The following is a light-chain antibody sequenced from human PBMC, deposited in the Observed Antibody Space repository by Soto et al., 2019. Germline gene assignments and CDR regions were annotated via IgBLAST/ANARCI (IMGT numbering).Light chain of an antibody. CDR1: QSVSSN. CDR2: GAS. V-gene: IGKV3-11*01. Sequence: IVLTRSPNTLTLSPGERATLSCRASQSVSSNLAWYQQKPGQAPRLLIYGASNRATGIPARFSGSGSATHFSLAVTSFEPDGFAVYYCALSNHGAPRFGDGTKVDIK. CDR3: ALSNHGAPR. J-gene: IGKJ1*01.